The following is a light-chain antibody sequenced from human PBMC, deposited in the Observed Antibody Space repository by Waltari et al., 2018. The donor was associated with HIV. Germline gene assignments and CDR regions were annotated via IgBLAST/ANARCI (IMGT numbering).Light chain of an antibody. Sequence: QSVLTQPPSVSGTPGPRVTIPCSGSSSHVGSTYVYWYQQLPGPAPKPLLNRDNQRPSGVPDRCSGSKSGTSASLAISGLRSEDEADYHCAAWDDSLSALVFGGGTKLAVL. CDR2: RDN. J-gene: IGLJ2*01. CDR1: SSHVGSTY. V-gene: IGLV1-47*01. CDR3: AAWDDSLSALV.